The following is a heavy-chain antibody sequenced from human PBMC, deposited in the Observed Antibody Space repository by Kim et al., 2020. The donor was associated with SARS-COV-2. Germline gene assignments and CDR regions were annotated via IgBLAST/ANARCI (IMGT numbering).Heavy chain of an antibody. CDR3: ARVEIGDYYGDYYYYGMDV. V-gene: IGHV4-59*13. CDR2: IYYSGST. CDR1: GGSISSYY. D-gene: IGHD4-17*01. Sequence: SETLSLTCTVSGGSISSYYWSWIRQPPGKGLEWIGYIYYSGSTNYNPSLKSRVTISVDTSKNQFSLKLSSVTAADTAVYYCARVEIGDYYGDYYYYGMDVWGQGTTVTVSS. J-gene: IGHJ6*02.